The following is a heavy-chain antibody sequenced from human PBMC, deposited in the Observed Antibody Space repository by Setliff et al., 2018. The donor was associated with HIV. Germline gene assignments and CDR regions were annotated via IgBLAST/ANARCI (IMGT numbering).Heavy chain of an antibody. CDR2: FYYSGST. D-gene: IGHD3-22*01. J-gene: IGHJ4*02. Sequence: PSETLSLTCTVSGVSFSSSSYYRGWVRQPPGKGLEWIGSFYYSGSTYYNPSLKSRVTISVDTSKNQFSLRLTSVTAADTAVYYCTLSSPYYDSLDYWGQGTLVTVSS. CDR1: GVSFSSSSYY. CDR3: TLSSPYYDSLDY. V-gene: IGHV4-39*03.